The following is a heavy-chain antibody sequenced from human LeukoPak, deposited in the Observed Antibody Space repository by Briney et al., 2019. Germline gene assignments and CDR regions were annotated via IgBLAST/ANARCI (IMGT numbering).Heavy chain of an antibody. J-gene: IGHJ4*02. D-gene: IGHD6-13*01. V-gene: IGHV3-33*05. Sequence: GGSLRLSCVASGFTFSSNGMQWVRQAPGKGLEWVAVISSDGSNKYYADSVKGRFTISRDISKSMIYLQMNSLRAEDTAVYYCAKSGTTSSWSPRVKTYFDYWGQGTLVTVSS. CDR1: GFTFSSNG. CDR3: AKSGTTSSWSPRVKTYFDY. CDR2: ISSDGSNK.